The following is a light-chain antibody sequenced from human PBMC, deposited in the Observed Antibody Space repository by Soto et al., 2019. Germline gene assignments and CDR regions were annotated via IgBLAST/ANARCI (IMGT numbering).Light chain of an antibody. CDR3: QQRSECPIT. CDR1: QSIFTY. V-gene: IGKV3-11*01. Sequence: EIVLTQSPATLSLSPGERATLSCRASQSIFTYLAWYQQKPGQAPKLFIYDASNRATGIPARFSGSGSGTDFTLTISSLQPEDFAVYYCQQRSECPITFGQGTRLEIK. CDR2: DAS. J-gene: IGKJ5*01.